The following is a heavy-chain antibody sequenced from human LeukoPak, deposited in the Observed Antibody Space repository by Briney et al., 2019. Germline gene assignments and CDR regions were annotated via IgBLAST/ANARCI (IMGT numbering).Heavy chain of an antibody. D-gene: IGHD3-10*01. Sequence: GGSLRLSCATSGFTFRNYGMAWVRQAPGKGLEWVSSIHTTGGKTYYAESVKGRFTISRDNSKNTLYLQMSSLRAGDTAVYYCAKTIRGLPGAFDIWGQGTMVTVST. J-gene: IGHJ3*02. CDR1: GFTFRNYG. CDR3: AKTIRGLPGAFDI. CDR2: IHTTGGKT. V-gene: IGHV3-23*01.